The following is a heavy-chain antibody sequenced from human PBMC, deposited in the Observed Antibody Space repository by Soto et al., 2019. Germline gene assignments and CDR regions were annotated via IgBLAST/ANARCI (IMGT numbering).Heavy chain of an antibody. D-gene: IGHD2-15*01. J-gene: IGHJ5*02. CDR1: GYSFTRHD. CDR3: ASGAYHDSHHWFEG. Sequence: ASVKVSCKATGYSFTRHDINWLRQASGQGLEWMGWMNPNSGNAVYAQKFQGRVTMTRNTSITTAYIELTGLKSEDTAVYFCASGAYHDSHHWFEGWGQGPRVTVSS. CDR2: MNPNSGNA. V-gene: IGHV1-8*01.